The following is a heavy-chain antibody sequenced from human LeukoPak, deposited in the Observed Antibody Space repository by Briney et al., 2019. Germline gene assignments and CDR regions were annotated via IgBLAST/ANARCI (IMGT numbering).Heavy chain of an antibody. J-gene: IGHJ4*02. Sequence: QPGGSLRLSCAASGLTVSANCMSWVRQAPGKGLEWVALIYSGGTIFYGDSVKGRFTISRDDSKNTLYVQMNSLRAEDTAVYYCARRYCSGDTCYFFDFWGQGTLVTVSS. CDR2: IYSGGTI. D-gene: IGHD2-15*01. CDR3: ARRYCSGDTCYFFDF. CDR1: GLTVSANC. V-gene: IGHV3-53*01.